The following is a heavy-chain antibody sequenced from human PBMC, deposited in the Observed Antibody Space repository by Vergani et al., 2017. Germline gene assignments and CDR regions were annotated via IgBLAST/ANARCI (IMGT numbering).Heavy chain of an antibody. D-gene: IGHD4-23*01. CDR2: IGTAGET. V-gene: IGHV3-13*01. Sequence: EVQLVESGGGLVQPGGSLRLSCAASGFTFSSYDMHWVRQATGKGLEWVSAIGTAGETYYTGSVKGRFTISRENAKISLYLQMNSLRAGDTAIYYCARAVSTTVGDPPGYWGQGTLVTVSS. CDR3: ARAVSTTVGDPPGY. CDR1: GFTFSSYD. J-gene: IGHJ4*02.